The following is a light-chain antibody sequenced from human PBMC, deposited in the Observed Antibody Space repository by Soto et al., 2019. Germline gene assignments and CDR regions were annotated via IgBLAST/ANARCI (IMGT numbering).Light chain of an antibody. CDR2: EVS. V-gene: IGLV2-8*01. CDR1: SSDVGGYNY. Sequence: QCALTQPPSASGSPGQSVTISCTGTSSDVGGYNYVSWYQQHPGKAPKLMIYEVSKRPSGVPDRFSGSKSGNTASLTVSGLQAEDEADYYCSSYAGSNNYVFGTGTQLTVL. CDR3: SSYAGSNNYV. J-gene: IGLJ1*01.